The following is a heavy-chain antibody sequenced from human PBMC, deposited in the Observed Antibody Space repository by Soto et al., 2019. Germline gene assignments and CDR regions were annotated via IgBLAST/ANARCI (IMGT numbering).Heavy chain of an antibody. V-gene: IGHV1-69*01. CDR2: IIPIFGTA. CDR3: ARASGQQLATRSYGMDV. Sequence: QVQLVQSGAEVQKPGSSVKVSCKASGGTFSSYAISWVRQAPGQGLEWMGGIIPIFGTANYAQKFQGRVTITADESTSTAYMELSSLRSEDTAVYYCARASGQQLATRSYGMDVWGQGTTVTVSS. J-gene: IGHJ6*02. D-gene: IGHD6-13*01. CDR1: GGTFSSYA.